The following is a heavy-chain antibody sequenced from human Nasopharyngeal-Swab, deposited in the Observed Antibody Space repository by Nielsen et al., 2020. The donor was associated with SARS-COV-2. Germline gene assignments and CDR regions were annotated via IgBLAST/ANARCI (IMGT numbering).Heavy chain of an antibody. CDR1: GFTFSSYS. CDR3: AREKDGFPDY. CDR2: ISSSSSYI. Sequence: GESLKISCAASGFTFSSYSMNWVRQAPGKGLEWVSSISSSSSYIYYADSVKGRFTISRDNAKNSLYLQMNSLRAEDTAVYYCAREKDGFPDYWGQGTLVTVSS. D-gene: IGHD4-17*01. J-gene: IGHJ4*02. V-gene: IGHV3-21*01.